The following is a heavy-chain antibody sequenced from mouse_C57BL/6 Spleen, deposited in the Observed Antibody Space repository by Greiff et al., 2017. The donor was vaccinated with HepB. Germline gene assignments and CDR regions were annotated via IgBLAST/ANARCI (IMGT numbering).Heavy chain of an antibody. CDR3: TTAKTAQATWAY. CDR1: GFNIKDDY. Sequence: VQLQQSGAELVRPGASVKLSCTASGFNIKDDYMHWVKQRPEQGLEWIGWIDPENGDTEYASKFQGKATITADTSSNTAYLQLSSLTSEDTAVYYCTTAKTAQATWAYWGQGTLVTVSA. CDR2: IDPENGDT. J-gene: IGHJ3*01. V-gene: IGHV14-4*01. D-gene: IGHD3-2*02.